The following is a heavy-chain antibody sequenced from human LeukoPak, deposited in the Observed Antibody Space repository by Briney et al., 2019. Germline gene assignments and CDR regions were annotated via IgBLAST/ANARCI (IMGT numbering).Heavy chain of an antibody. V-gene: IGHV4-59*01. D-gene: IGHD6-13*01. Sequence: PSETLSLTCTVSGGSISDYYWSWIRQPPGEGLEFIGYIYYSGSTNYSPSLKSRVTISVDTSKNQFSLKLSSVTAADTAVYYCTGRLPLTYSSSWYRDYWGQGTLVTVSS. CDR1: GGSISDYY. CDR3: TGRLPLTYSSSWYRDY. CDR2: IYYSGST. J-gene: IGHJ4*02.